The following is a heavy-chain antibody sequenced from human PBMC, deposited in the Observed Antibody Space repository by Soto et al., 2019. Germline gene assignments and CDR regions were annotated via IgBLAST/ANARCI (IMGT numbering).Heavy chain of an antibody. CDR3: VRHFARDSDYDSGGSFDR. D-gene: IGHD5-12*01. CDR2: LSSGLST. Sequence: QRQLRESGPGLVKPSETLSLTCSVSDGSISTRDYYCGWIRQPPGKGLEWIASLSSGLSTYYSPSLQTPVTVREDTSKNQIRLRLPSVRACDTAGYYCVRHFARDSDYDSGGSFDRWGRGTRVNVSS. V-gene: IGHV4-39*01. J-gene: IGHJ2*01. CDR1: DGSISTRDYY.